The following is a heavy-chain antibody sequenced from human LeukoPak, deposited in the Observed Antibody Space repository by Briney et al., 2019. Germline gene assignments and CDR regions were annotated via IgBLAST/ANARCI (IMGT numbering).Heavy chain of an antibody. CDR2: IYPGDSDT. CDR1: GYSFISYW. D-gene: IGHD7-27*01. Sequence: GESLKIFCQGSGYSFISYWNGWVRQMPGKSLEWMGIIYPGDSDTRYSPSFQGQVTISADKSISTAYLQWGSLKASDTAMYYCATQLGNWFDPWGQGTLVTVSS. J-gene: IGHJ5*02. V-gene: IGHV5-51*01. CDR3: ATQLGNWFDP.